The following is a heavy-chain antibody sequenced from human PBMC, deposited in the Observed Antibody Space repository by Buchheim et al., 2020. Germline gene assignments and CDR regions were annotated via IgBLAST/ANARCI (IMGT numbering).Heavy chain of an antibody. J-gene: IGHJ6*02. CDR1: GYTFTGYY. D-gene: IGHD3-22*01. V-gene: IGHV1-2*04. CDR2: INPNSGGT. CDR3: ARDGYYDSSGYYYGYYYYGMDV. Sequence: QVQLVQSGAEVKKPGASVKVSCKASGYTFTGYYMHWVRQAPGQGLEWMGWINPNSGGTNYAQKFQGWVTMTRDTSISPAYMELSRLRSDDTAVYYCARDGYYDSSGYYYGYYYYGMDVWGQGTT.